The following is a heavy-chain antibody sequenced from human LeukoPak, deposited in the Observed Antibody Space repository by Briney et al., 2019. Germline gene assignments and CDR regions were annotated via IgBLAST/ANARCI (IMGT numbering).Heavy chain of an antibody. CDR3: ARHRKLRTHRDFDY. V-gene: IGHV4-34*01. J-gene: IGHJ4*02. CDR1: GGSFSGYY. D-gene: IGHD3-16*01. CDR2: INHSGST. Sequence: KPSETLSLTCAVYGGSFSGYYWSWIRQPPGKGLEWIGEINHSGSTNYNPSLKSRVTISVDTSKNQFSLKLSSVTAADTAVYYCARHRKLRTHRDFDYWGQGTQVTVSS.